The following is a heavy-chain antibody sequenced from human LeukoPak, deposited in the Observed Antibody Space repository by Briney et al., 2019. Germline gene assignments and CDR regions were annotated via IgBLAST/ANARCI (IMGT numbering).Heavy chain of an antibody. CDR2: IRSKAYGGTT. CDR1: GFTFGDYA. CDR3: TRSPGWGSIWYFDY. V-gene: IGHV3-49*03. D-gene: IGHD6-19*01. Sequence: QPGRSLRLSCTASGFTFGDYAMSWFRQAPGKGLEWVGFIRSKAYGGTTEYAASVKGRFTISRDDSKSIAYLQMNSLKTEDTAVYYCTRSPGWGSIWYFDYWGQGTLVTVSS. J-gene: IGHJ4*02.